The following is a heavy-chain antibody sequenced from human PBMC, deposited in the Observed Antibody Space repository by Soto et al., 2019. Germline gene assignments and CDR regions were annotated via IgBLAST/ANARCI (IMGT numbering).Heavy chain of an antibody. Sequence: QVQLVQSGAEVKKPGASVKVSCKASGYTFTRSGISWVRQAPGQGLEWMGWISTYNGDTNYAQTFQGRVTMTTDTSTSTAYMELRSLRSDDTAVYYCAREGVAPYYYYSMDVWGQGTPVTVSS. J-gene: IGHJ6*02. V-gene: IGHV1-18*01. D-gene: IGHD5-12*01. CDR1: GYTFTRSG. CDR2: ISTYNGDT. CDR3: AREGVAPYYYYSMDV.